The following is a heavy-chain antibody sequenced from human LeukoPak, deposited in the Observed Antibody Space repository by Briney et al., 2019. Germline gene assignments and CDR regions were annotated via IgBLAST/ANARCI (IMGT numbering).Heavy chain of an antibody. J-gene: IGHJ4*02. CDR2: IKSKSDGGTT. V-gene: IGHV3-15*01. CDR3: ATSLFIYYFDY. CDR1: GFTFRNAW. D-gene: IGHD2-21*01. Sequence: GGSLRLSCAASGFTFRNAWINWVRQGPGKGLEWVGRIKSKSDGGTTDYAAPVKGRFTISRDDSRDTLYLQMDSLETDDTGVYYCATSLFIYYFDYWGQGTMVTVSS.